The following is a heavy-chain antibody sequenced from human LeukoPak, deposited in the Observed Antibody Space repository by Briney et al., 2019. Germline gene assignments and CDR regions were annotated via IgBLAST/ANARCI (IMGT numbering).Heavy chain of an antibody. J-gene: IGHJ6*03. CDR2: ISSSGSTI. D-gene: IGHD6-19*01. V-gene: IGHV3-11*01. CDR1: GFTFSDYY. Sequence: SGGSLRLSCAASGFTFSDYYMSWIRQAPGKGLEWVSYISSSGSTIYYADSVKGRFTISRDNAKNSLYLQMNSLRAEDTAVYYCARDGSSSGWQDYYYYMDVWGKGTTVTISS. CDR3: ARDGSSSGWQDYYYYMDV.